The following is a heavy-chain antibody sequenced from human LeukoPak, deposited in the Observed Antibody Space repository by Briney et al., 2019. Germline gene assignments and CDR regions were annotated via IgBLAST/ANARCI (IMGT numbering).Heavy chain of an antibody. CDR1: GFTFSSYE. J-gene: IGHJ4*02. Sequence: AGGSLRLSCAASGFTFSSYEMNWARQAPGKGLEWVSYISSSGSTIYYADSVKGRFAISRDNAKNSLYLQMNSLRAEDTAVYYCARDRSIAARQDYFDYWGQGTLVTVSS. D-gene: IGHD6-6*01. CDR3: ARDRSIAARQDYFDY. CDR2: ISSSGSTI. V-gene: IGHV3-48*03.